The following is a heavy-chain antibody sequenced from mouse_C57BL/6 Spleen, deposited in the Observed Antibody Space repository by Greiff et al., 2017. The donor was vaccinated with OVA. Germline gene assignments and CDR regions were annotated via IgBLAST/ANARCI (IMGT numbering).Heavy chain of an antibody. D-gene: IGHD2-4*01. V-gene: IGHV1-15*01. Sequence: VQLQESGAELVRPGASVTLSCKASGYTFTDYEMHWVKQTPVHGLEWIGANDTETGGTAYNQKLKGKAILTADKSSSTAYMELRSLTSEDSAVYYCTRDDYDVSYAMDYWGQGTSVTVSS. CDR2: NDTETGGT. CDR1: GYTFTDYE. CDR3: TRDDYDVSYAMDY. J-gene: IGHJ4*01.